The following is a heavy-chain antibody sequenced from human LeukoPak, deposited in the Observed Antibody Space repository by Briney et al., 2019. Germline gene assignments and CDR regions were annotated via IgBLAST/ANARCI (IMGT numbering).Heavy chain of an antibody. CDR1: GYSFTSYW. V-gene: IGHV5-51*01. J-gene: IGHJ6*03. Sequence: GESLKISCKGSGYSFTSYWIGWVRQMPGKGLEWMGIIYPGDSDTRYSPSFQGQVTISADKSISTAYLQWSSLKAPDTAMYYCARLSMDLVVITGDYMDVWGKGTTVTVSS. CDR3: ARLSMDLVVITGDYMDV. D-gene: IGHD3-22*01. CDR2: IYPGDSDT.